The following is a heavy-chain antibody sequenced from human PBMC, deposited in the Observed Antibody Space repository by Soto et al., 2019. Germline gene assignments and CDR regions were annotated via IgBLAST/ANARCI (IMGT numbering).Heavy chain of an antibody. Sequence: EVLLEESGGGFVQPGGSLRLSCAASGFTVSNNYMTWVRQVPGKGLEWVAVIQDGGSISYADSVSDRFTISRDNAKNTVFLEMNSLRPEDTAVYFCARGEGSGSNALGHWGQGTLVTVSS. D-gene: IGHD3-16*01. CDR1: GFTVSNNY. J-gene: IGHJ4*02. V-gene: IGHV3-66*01. CDR2: IQDGGSI. CDR3: ARGEGSGSNALGH.